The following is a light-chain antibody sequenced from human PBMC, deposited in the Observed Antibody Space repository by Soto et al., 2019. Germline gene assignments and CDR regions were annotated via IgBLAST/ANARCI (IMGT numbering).Light chain of an antibody. J-gene: IGKJ1*01. Sequence: EIVLTQSPATLSSFPGDRVTLPCRASQYINTRLAWYQHRPGQAPRLLIYQTSLRAAGIPARFSASGSGTDFILTISDVQPEDFALYYCHQRQSWPRTLGQGTKVDIK. CDR3: HQRQSWPRT. CDR1: QYINTR. CDR2: QTS. V-gene: IGKV3-11*01.